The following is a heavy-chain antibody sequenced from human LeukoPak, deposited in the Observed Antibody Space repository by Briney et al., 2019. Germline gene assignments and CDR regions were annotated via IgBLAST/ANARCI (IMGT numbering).Heavy chain of an antibody. CDR1: GFTFSSYG. Sequence: GGSLRLSCAASGFTFSSYGMHWVRQAPGKGLEWVGVIWYDGSNKYYADSVKGRFTISRDNSKNTLYLQMNSLRAEDTAVYYCARSYYDILTGYPSGMDVWGQGTTVTVSS. CDR2: IWYDGSNK. V-gene: IGHV3-33*01. CDR3: ARSYYDILTGYPSGMDV. D-gene: IGHD3-9*01. J-gene: IGHJ6*02.